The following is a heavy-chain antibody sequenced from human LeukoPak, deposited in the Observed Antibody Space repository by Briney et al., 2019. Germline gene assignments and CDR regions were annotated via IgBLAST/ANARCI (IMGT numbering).Heavy chain of an antibody. V-gene: IGHV3-21*01. CDR1: GFTFSDYS. CDR2: ISSDSSYI. CDR3: ARDPDFWSGYNQPYYFDY. D-gene: IGHD3-3*01. J-gene: IGHJ4*02. Sequence: PGGSLRLSCAASGFTFSDYSMNWVRQAPGKGLEWVSSISSDSSYIHYADSVKGRFTISRDNAKNSLYLQMSSLRADDTAVYYCARDPDFWSGYNQPYYFDYWGQGTLVTVSS.